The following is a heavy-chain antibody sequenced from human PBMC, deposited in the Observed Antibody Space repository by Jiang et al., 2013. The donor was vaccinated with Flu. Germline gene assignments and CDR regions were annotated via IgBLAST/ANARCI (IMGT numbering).Heavy chain of an antibody. J-gene: IGHJ4*02. CDR1: GYTFTSYG. D-gene: IGHD2-15*01. CDR2: ISAYNGNT. Sequence: SCKASGYTFTSYGISWVRQAPGQGLEWMGWISAYNGNTNYAQKLQGRVTMTTDTSTSTAYMELRSLRSDDTAVYYCAREVGYCSGGSCWFDYWGQGTLVTVSS. V-gene: IGHV1-18*01. CDR3: AREVGYCSGGSCWFDY.